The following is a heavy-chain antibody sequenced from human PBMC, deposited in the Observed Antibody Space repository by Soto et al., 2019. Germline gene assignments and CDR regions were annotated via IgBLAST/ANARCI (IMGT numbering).Heavy chain of an antibody. D-gene: IGHD3-16*01. J-gene: IGHJ4*02. V-gene: IGHV3-11*06. Sequence: QVQLVESGGGLVQPGGSLRLSCAASGFTFSDYYMSWIRQAPGKGLEWISYISSSSDYTNYADSVKGRFTISRDNAKNSLNLQMNSLRAEDTAVYYCARYDPPIDYWGQGTLVTVSS. CDR1: GFTFSDYY. CDR3: ARYDPPIDY. CDR2: ISSSSDYT.